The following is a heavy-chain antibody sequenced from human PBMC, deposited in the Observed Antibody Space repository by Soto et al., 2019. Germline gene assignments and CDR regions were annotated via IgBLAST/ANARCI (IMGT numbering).Heavy chain of an antibody. D-gene: IGHD6-13*01. CDR3: ARDCEAPGIALNDAFDI. V-gene: IGHV3-7*01. Sequence: GGSLRLSCAASGFTFSSYWMSWVRQAPGKGLEWVANIKQDGSEKYYVDSVKGSFTISRDNAKNSLYLQMNRLRAEDTAVYYCARDCEAPGIALNDAFDIWGQGTMVTVSS. J-gene: IGHJ3*02. CDR2: IKQDGSEK. CDR1: GFTFSSYW.